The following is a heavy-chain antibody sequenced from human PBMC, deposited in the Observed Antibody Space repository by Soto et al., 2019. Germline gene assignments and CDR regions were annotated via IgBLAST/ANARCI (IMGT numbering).Heavy chain of an antibody. V-gene: IGHV3-30-3*01. CDR2: ISYDGSNK. D-gene: IGHD3-22*01. J-gene: IGHJ4*02. CDR1: GFTFSSYA. Sequence: QVQLVESGGGVVQPGRSLRLSCAASGFTFSSYAMHWVRQAPGKGLEWVAVISYDGSNKYYADSVKGRFTISRDNSKKTLYLQMTGLRAEDTAVYYCARDRGGVYYDSSGYPYWGQGTLVTVSS. CDR3: ARDRGGVYYDSSGYPY.